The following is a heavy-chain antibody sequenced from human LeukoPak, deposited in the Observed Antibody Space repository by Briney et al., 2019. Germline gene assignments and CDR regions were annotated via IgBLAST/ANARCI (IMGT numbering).Heavy chain of an antibody. J-gene: IGHJ6*01. D-gene: IGHD1-26*01. V-gene: IGHV1-8*01. CDR3: ARDLSGSYSGYYYYGMDV. Sequence: ASVKVSCKASGYTFTSYDINWVRQATGQGLEWMGWMNPNSGNTGYAQKFQGRVTMTRNTSISTAYMELSSLRSVDTAVYYCARDLSGSYSGYYYYGMDVWGQGTTVTVSS. CDR1: GYTFTSYD. CDR2: MNPNSGNT.